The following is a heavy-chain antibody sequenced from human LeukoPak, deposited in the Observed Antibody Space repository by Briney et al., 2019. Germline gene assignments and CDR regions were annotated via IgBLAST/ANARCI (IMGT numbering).Heavy chain of an antibody. D-gene: IGHD6-13*01. CDR2: IFYRGTA. V-gene: IGHV4-61*03. J-gene: IGHJ4*02. CDR1: GGSVTSGSFY. Sequence: SENLSLTCTVSGGSVTSGSFYWNWIRQPPGKGLEWIGYIFYRGTANYQSSLKSRVTISVDTPNHFSLKLNSVTAADTAVYYCARGAVDSSLYYLDYWGQGALVT. CDR3: ARGAVDSSLYYLDY.